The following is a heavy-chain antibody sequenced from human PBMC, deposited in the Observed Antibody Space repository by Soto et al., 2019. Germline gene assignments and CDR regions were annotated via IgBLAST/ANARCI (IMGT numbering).Heavy chain of an antibody. CDR2: IYWDDDK. Sequence: QITLKESGPTLVKPTQTLTLTCTFSGFSLNTNGVGVGWIRQPPGKALEWLALIYWDDDKRYSPSLKNRLSITKDTSKNQVVLTMTEMDPVDTATYYCSRLLPFYYFDYWGQGALVTGSS. J-gene: IGHJ4*02. V-gene: IGHV2-5*02. D-gene: IGHD4-17*01. CDR3: SRLLPFYYFDY. CDR1: GFSLNTNGVG.